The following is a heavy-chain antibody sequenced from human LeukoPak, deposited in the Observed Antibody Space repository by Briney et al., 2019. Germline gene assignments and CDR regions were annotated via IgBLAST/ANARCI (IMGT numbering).Heavy chain of an antibody. J-gene: IGHJ4*02. D-gene: IGHD3-22*01. Sequence: PGGSLRLSCAASGFTFSSYWMHWVRQAPGKGLEWIGEINHSGSTDYNPSLKSRVTISVDTSKNQFSLKLSSVTAADTAVYYCASSNYYDSSVRFDYWGQGTLVTVSS. CDR2: INHSGST. V-gene: IGHV4-34*01. CDR3: ASSNYYDSSVRFDY. CDR1: GFTFSSYW.